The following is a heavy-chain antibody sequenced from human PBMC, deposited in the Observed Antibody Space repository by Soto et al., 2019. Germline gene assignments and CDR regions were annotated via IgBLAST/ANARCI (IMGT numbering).Heavy chain of an antibody. CDR2: ISYDGSKK. J-gene: IGHJ4*02. D-gene: IGHD3-22*01. V-gene: IGHV3-30*18. Sequence: GGFLRLSCAASEFTFSSYGIHWVRQAPGKGLEWVAVISYDGSKKNYLDSVRGRFTISRDNSKNTMYLEMNSLRAEDTAVYYCAKDTFYHDSSGYYVFDYWGQGTLVTVSS. CDR1: EFTFSSYG. CDR3: AKDTFYHDSSGYYVFDY.